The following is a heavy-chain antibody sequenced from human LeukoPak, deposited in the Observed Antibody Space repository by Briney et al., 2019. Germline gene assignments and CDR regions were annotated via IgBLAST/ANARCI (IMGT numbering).Heavy chain of an antibody. Sequence: PSETLSLTCTVSGGSISSSSYYWGWIRQPPGEGLEWIGSIYYSGSTYYNPSLKSRVTISLDTSKNQFSLKLSSVTAADTAVYYCARHGGIAAAGTGWFDPWGQGTLVTVSS. CDR1: GGSISSSSYY. CDR2: IYYSGST. CDR3: ARHGGIAAAGTGWFDP. D-gene: IGHD6-13*01. V-gene: IGHV4-39*01. J-gene: IGHJ5*02.